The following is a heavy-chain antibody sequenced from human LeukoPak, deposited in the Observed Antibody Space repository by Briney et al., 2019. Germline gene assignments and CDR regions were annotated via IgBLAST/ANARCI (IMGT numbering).Heavy chain of an antibody. CDR1: GFTFSNYW. D-gene: IGHD3-22*01. CDR2: IKQDGSEK. Sequence: GGSLRLSCAASGFTFSNYWMTWVRQAPGKGLEWVANIKQDGSEKYYVDSVKGRFTISRDNAKNSLYLQMNSLRAEDTAVYYCARSETAYYYDSSVYFYYYYGMDVWGQGTTVTVSS. J-gene: IGHJ6*02. V-gene: IGHV3-7*01. CDR3: ARSETAYYYDSSVYFYYYYGMDV.